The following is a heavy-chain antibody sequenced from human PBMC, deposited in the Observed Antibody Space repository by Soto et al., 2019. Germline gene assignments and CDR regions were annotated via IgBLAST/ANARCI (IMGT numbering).Heavy chain of an antibody. D-gene: IGHD1-26*01. Sequence: VQLVQSGAEVKKPGSSVKVSCKASGGDFSNYVISWVRQAPGQGLEWMGGIIPVLDTTHYAKKFQGRVTLTADESTSTAYMGLSSLGPEDTAMYYCARKGSGLERTTGSDYYYQYGMDVWGQGTTVTVSS. CDR3: ARKGSGLERTTGSDYYYQYGMDV. CDR1: GGDFSNYV. V-gene: IGHV1-69*01. CDR2: IIPVLDTT. J-gene: IGHJ6*02.